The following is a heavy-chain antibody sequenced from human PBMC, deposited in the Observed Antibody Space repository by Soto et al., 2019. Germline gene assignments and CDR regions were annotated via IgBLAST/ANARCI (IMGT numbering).Heavy chain of an antibody. CDR1: GFTFSTYG. CDR2: ISYDGSNK. V-gene: IGHV3-30*18. J-gene: IGHJ4*02. D-gene: IGHD4-17*01. Sequence: QVQLVESGGGVVQPGRSLRLSCAASGFTFSTYGMHWVRQAPGKGLEWVAVISYDGSNKYYADSVKGRFTISRDNSKNTPFLQMNSLRAEDTAVHYCAKDHLPSTVTTPGYWGQGTLVTVSS. CDR3: AKDHLPSTVTTPGY.